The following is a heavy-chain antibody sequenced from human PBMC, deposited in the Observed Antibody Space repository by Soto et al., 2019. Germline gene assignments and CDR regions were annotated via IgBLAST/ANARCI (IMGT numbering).Heavy chain of an antibody. CDR2: IWYDGSNK. D-gene: IGHD3-22*01. CDR3: AREPIALYYFDY. CDR1: GFTFSSYG. J-gene: IGHJ4*02. Sequence: QVQLVESGGGVVQPGRSLRLSCAASGFTFSSYGMHWVRQAPGKGLEWVAGIWYDGSNKYYADSVTGRFTISRDNSKNTLYLQMNSLRAEDTAVYYCAREPIALYYFDYWGQGTLVTVSS. V-gene: IGHV3-33*01.